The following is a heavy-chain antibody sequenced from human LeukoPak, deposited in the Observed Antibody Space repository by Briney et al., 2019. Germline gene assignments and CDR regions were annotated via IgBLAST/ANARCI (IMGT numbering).Heavy chain of an antibody. CDR1: GASISGYY. J-gene: IGHJ4*02. D-gene: IGHD2-21*02. CDR3: AKSPGVTASRFYFDY. CDR2: IYTTGST. V-gene: IGHV4-4*07. Sequence: SETLSLTCTVSGASISGYYWSWIRQPAGKGLEWIGRIYTTGSTNYNPSLKSRVTMSVDSSKNQFSLQVTSVTAADTAVYYCAKSPGVTASRFYFDYLGQGALVTVSS.